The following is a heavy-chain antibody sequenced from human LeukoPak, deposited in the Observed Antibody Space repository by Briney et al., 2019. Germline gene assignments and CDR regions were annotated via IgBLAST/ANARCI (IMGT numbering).Heavy chain of an antibody. Sequence: PSQTLSLTCTVSGGSISSGGYYWSWIRHHPGKGLEWIGYIYYSGSTYYNPSLKSRVTISVDTSKNQFSLKLSSVTAADTAVYYCARVRGSYYDSSGPFDYWGQGTLVTVSS. D-gene: IGHD3-22*01. CDR3: ARVRGSYYDSSGPFDY. CDR2: IYYSGST. CDR1: GGSISSGGYY. V-gene: IGHV4-31*03. J-gene: IGHJ4*02.